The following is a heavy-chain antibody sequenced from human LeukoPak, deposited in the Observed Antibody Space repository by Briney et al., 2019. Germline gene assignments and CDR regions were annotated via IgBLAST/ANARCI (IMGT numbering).Heavy chain of an antibody. J-gene: IGHJ4*02. CDR3: AVIAARGPYFDY. CDR2: INPSGGST. V-gene: IGHV1-46*01. D-gene: IGHD6-6*01. Sequence: GASVKVSCKASGYTFTSYYMRWVRQAPGQGLEWMGIINPSGGSTSYAQKFQGRVTMTRDMSTSTVYMELSSLRSEDTAVYYCAVIAARGPYFDYWGQGTLVTVSS. CDR1: GYTFTSYY.